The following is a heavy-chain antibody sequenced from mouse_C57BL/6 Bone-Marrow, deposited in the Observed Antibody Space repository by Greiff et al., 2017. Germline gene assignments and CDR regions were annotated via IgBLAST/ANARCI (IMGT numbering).Heavy chain of an antibody. Sequence: LMESGPSVKISCKASGFTFTDYYMHWVKQSHGKSLEWIGLVYPYNGGTSYNQKFKGKATLTVDTSSSTAYMELNSLTSEDSAVYYCARDYYGSSYAMDYWGQGTSVTVSS. CDR1: GFTFTDYY. J-gene: IGHJ4*01. CDR2: VYPYNGGT. V-gene: IGHV1-36*01. D-gene: IGHD1-1*01. CDR3: ARDYYGSSYAMDY.